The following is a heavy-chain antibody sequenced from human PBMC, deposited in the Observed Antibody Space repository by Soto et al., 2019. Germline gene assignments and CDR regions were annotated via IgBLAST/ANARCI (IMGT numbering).Heavy chain of an antibody. Sequence: ASVKVSCKASGYTFTSYGISWVRQDPGQGLEWMGWISAYNGNTNYAQKLQGRVTMTTDTSTSTAYMELRSLRSDDTAVYYCARDSPHCGGDCYPQNWFDPWGQGTLVTVSS. V-gene: IGHV1-18*01. CDR2: ISAYNGNT. D-gene: IGHD2-21*02. J-gene: IGHJ5*02. CDR1: GYTFTSYG. CDR3: ARDSPHCGGDCYPQNWFDP.